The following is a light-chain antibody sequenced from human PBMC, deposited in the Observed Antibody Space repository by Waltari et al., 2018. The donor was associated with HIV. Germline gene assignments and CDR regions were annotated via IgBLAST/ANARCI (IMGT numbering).Light chain of an antibody. CDR2: ENT. CDR1: SSNIGNNY. V-gene: IGLV1-51*02. CDR3: GTWDSSLSAVV. J-gene: IGLJ2*01. Sequence: QSVLTQPHSVSADPGQKVTISCSGSSSNIGNNYLSWYQQLPGTAPTVLIYENTKRPSGIPDRFSGSKAGTSATLGVTGLQTGDEADYFCGTWDSSLSAVVFGGGTKLTVL.